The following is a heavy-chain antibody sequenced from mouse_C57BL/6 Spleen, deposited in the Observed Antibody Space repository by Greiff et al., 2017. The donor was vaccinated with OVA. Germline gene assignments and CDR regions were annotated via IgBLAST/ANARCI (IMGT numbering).Heavy chain of an antibody. CDR3: ARDYYGSSYAHYFDY. CDR1: GYAFSSYW. J-gene: IGHJ2*01. Sequence: QVQLQQSGAELVKPGASVKISCKASGYAFSSYWMNWVKQRPGKGLEWIGQIYPGDGDTNYHGKFKGKATLTADKSSSTAYMQLSSLTSEDSAVYFCARDYYGSSYAHYFDYGGQGTTLTVSS. D-gene: IGHD1-1*01. CDR2: IYPGDGDT. V-gene: IGHV1-80*01.